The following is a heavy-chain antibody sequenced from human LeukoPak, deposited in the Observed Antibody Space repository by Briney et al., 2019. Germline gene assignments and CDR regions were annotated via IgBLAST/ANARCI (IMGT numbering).Heavy chain of an antibody. D-gene: IGHD3-3*01. CDR3: ARDYELRGDY. J-gene: IGHJ4*02. Sequence: GGSLRLSCAASGFTFSSYAMSWVRQAPGKGLEWVSAISGSGGSTYYADSVKGRFTISRDNSKSALYLQMNSLRADDTAVYYCARDYELRGDYWGQGTLVTVSS. V-gene: IGHV3-23*01. CDR1: GFTFSSYA. CDR2: ISGSGGST.